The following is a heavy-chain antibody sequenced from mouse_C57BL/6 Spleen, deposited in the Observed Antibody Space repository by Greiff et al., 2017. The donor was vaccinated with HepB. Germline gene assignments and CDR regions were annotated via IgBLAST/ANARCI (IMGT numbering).Heavy chain of an antibody. Sequence: EVQLVESGGGLVKPGGSLKLSCAASGFTFSDYGMHWVRQAPEKGLEWVAYISSGSSTIYYADTVKGRFTISRDNAKNTLFLQMTSLRSEDTAMYYCASLTTVVANARDYWGQGTSVTVSS. CDR2: ISSGSSTI. J-gene: IGHJ4*01. D-gene: IGHD1-1*01. CDR3: ASLTTVVANARDY. CDR1: GFTFSDYG. V-gene: IGHV5-17*01.